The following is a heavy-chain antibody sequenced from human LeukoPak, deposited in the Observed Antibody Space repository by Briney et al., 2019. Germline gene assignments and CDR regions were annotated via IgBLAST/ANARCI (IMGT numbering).Heavy chain of an antibody. CDR2: IRSKANSYAT. J-gene: IGHJ6*03. D-gene: IGHD6-6*01. CDR1: GFTFSGSA. CDR3: TRSRPQSYSSFLSVNYYYMDV. V-gene: IGHV3-73*01. Sequence: PGGSLRLSCAASGFTFSGSAMHWVRQASGKGLEWVGRIRSKANSYATAYAASVKGRFTISRDDSKNTAYLQMNSLKTEDTAVYYCTRSRPQSYSSFLSVNYYYMDVWGKGTTVTVSS.